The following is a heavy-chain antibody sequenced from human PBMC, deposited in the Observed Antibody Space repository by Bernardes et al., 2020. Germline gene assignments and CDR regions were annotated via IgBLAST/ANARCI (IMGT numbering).Heavy chain of an antibody. J-gene: IGHJ2*01. Sequence: SETLSLTCTVSGGSISSYYWSWIRQPPGKGLEWIGDIYYSGSTNYNPSLKSRVTISVDTSKNQFSLKLSSVTAADTAVYYCSRARPLRDANRYFDLWGRGTLVTGSS. V-gene: IGHV4-59*01. CDR2: IYYSGST. D-gene: IGHD2-8*01. CDR1: GGSISSYY. CDR3: SRARPLRDANRYFDL.